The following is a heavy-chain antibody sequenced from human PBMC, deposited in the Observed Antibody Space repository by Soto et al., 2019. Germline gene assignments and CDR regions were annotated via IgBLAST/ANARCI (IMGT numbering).Heavy chain of an antibody. CDR3: VGETSYHFEH. CDR2: ISSSGDRT. D-gene: IGHD2-2*02. J-gene: IGHJ4*02. Sequence: QVQLVESGGGLVKPGGSLRLSCAASGFTFSGYYMSWIRQAPGKGLECISYISSSGDRTKYADSVKGRFPISRDNAKKSLYLQRNSLRAEDTAVYYCVGETSYHFEHWGQGTLVTVPS. CDR1: GFTFSGYY. V-gene: IGHV3-11*05.